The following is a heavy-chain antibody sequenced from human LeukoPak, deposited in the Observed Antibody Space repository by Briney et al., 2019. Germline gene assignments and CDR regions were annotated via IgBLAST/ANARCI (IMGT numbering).Heavy chain of an antibody. CDR3: ARDVHSGSSYYYYGMDV. CDR1: GFTFSSYG. V-gene: IGHV3-33*01. Sequence: GGSLRLSCAASGFTFSSYGMHWVRQAPGKGLEWVAVIWYDGSNKYYADPVKGRFTISRDNSKNTLYLQMNSLRAEDTAVYYCARDVHSGSSYYYYGMDVWGQGTTVTVSS. D-gene: IGHD1-26*01. CDR2: IWYDGSNK. J-gene: IGHJ6*02.